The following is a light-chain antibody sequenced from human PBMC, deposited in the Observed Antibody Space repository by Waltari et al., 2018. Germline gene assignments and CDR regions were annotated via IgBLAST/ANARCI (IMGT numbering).Light chain of an antibody. Sequence: AIQLTQSPSSLSASVGDRVTITCRSSQGISTYLAWYQQKPGKAPKLLIYDASSLESGVPSRFSGSGSGTEFTLTISSLQPDDFATYYCQQYNSYLFTFGPGTKVDIK. CDR1: QGISTY. CDR3: QQYNSYLFT. J-gene: IGKJ3*01. V-gene: IGKV1-13*02. CDR2: DAS.